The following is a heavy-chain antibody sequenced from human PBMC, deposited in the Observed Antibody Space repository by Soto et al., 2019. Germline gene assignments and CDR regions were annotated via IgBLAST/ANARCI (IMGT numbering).Heavy chain of an antibody. V-gene: IGHV4-34*01. Sequence: SETLSLTCAVDGGSFRGYYWSGIRKTPGKGLEWIGEINHSGSTNYNPSLKSRVTISVDTSKNQFSLKLSSVTAADTAVYYCARFRYYGSGSYYNIDYYYYMDVWGKGTTVTVSS. CDR3: ARFRYYGSGSYYNIDYYYYMDV. J-gene: IGHJ6*03. CDR2: INHSGST. D-gene: IGHD3-10*01. CDR1: GGSFRGYY.